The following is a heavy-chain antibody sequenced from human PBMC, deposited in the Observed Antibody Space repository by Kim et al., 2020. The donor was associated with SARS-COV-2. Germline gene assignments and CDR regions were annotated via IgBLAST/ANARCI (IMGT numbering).Heavy chain of an antibody. CDR2: IWYDGSNK. CDR1: GFTFSSYG. V-gene: IGHV3-33*01. Sequence: GGSLRLSCAASGFTFSSYGMHWVRQAPGKGLEWVAVIWYDGSNKYYADSVKGRFTISRDNSKNTLYLQMNSLRAEDTAVYYCARDSTPATVTTNFDYWGQGTLGTVSS. CDR3: ARDSTPATVTTNFDY. J-gene: IGHJ4*02. D-gene: IGHD4-17*01.